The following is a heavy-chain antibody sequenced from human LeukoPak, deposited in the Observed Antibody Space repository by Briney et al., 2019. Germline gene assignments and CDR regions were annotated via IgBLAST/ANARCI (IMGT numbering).Heavy chain of an antibody. D-gene: IGHD2-2*02. Sequence: ASVKVSCKTSGYSFTSQDMHWVRQAPGQRLEWMGCINPGNGDTKYSREFQGRVTITRDTSATTAYMELSSLRSDDMAVYYCTLYNYWGQGTLVTVSS. J-gene: IGHJ4*02. CDR3: TLYNY. CDR2: INPGNGDT. V-gene: IGHV1-3*03. CDR1: GYSFTSQD.